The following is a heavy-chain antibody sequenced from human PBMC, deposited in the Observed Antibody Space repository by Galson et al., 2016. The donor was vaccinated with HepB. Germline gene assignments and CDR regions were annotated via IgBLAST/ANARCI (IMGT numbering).Heavy chain of an antibody. CDR3: AKVGATHYDILTGYSWPYFFDY. CDR1: GGSFSGYY. CDR2: IYSSGST. D-gene: IGHD3-9*01. J-gene: IGHJ4*02. V-gene: IGHV4-59*01. Sequence: SETLSLTCAVYGGSFSGYYWSWIRQPPGKRLEWMGYIYSSGSTKYHPSLKSRVSISLDTSKNQFSLKLNSVTAADTAVYYCAKVGATHYDILTGYSWPYFFDYWGQGILVTVSS.